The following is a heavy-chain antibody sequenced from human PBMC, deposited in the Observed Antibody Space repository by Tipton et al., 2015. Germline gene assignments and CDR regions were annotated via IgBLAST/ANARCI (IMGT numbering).Heavy chain of an antibody. V-gene: IGHV4-39*01. CDR2: LYYNDNI. CDR3: ARLEEDCSDNICFAFDP. D-gene: IGHD2-2*01. J-gene: IGHJ5*02. CDR1: GASISRGSV. Sequence: TLSLTCTVSGASISRGSVWGWIRQPPGKGLEWIVSLYYNDNIYYNPSLQSRVAISVDPSKNQFSLKLSSVTAADTAVYYCARLEEDCSDNICFAFDPWGQGTLVTVSS.